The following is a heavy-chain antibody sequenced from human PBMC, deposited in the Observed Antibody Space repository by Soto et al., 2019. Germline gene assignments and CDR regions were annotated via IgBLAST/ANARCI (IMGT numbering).Heavy chain of an antibody. D-gene: IGHD3-16*01. V-gene: IGHV2-5*02. CDR1: GFSLTTRGVG. J-gene: IGHJ5*02. CDR3: AHIPNYYQYDWFDP. CDR2: IYWDDDK. Sequence: QITLKESGPTLVKPTQTLTLTCTFSGFSLTTRGVGVGWIRQPPGKALECLALIYWDDDKRYSPSLQSRLSITKATSKDQVVVTMTNVNPVDTATYYCAHIPNYYQYDWFDPWGQGTLVSVSS.